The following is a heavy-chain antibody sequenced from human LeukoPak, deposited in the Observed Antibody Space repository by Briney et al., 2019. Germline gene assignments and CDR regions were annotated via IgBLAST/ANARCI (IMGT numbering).Heavy chain of an antibody. D-gene: IGHD5-12*01. CDR2: ISSSSSDT. J-gene: IGHJ4*02. Sequence: GGSLRLSCAASGFTFSDYYMSWIRQVPGKGLEWVSYISSSSSDTNYVDSVKGRFTISRDNAKNSLYLQMNSLRAEDTAVYYCARGIEAKRRSAATCNYFDYWGQGTLVTVSS. CDR1: GFTFSDYY. CDR3: ARGIEAKRRSAATCNYFDY. V-gene: IGHV3-11*06.